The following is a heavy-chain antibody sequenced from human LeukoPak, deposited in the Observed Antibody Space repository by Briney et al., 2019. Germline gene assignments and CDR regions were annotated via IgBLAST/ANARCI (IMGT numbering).Heavy chain of an antibody. J-gene: IGHJ5*02. CDR3: ARFIVGARYP. D-gene: IGHD1-26*01. CDR1: GYTFTSYD. Sequence: ASVKVSCKASGYTFTSYDINWVRQATGQGLDGMGWVHPNSGTTGYAQKFQGRVTMTRNTSISTAYMELSSLRSEDTAVYYCARFIVGARYPWGQGTLVTVSS. CDR2: VHPNSGTT. V-gene: IGHV1-8*01.